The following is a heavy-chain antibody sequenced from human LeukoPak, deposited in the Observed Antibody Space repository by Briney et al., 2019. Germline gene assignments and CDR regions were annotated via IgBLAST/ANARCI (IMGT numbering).Heavy chain of an antibody. J-gene: IGHJ6*03. CDR3: ARVLFRGQWRHMDV. CDR2: INPSGGST. Sequence: ASVKVSCKASGYTFTSYYMHWVRQAPGQGLEWMGIINPSGGSTNYAQKLQGRVTMTTDTSTSTAYMELRSLRSDDTAVYYCARVLFRGQWRHMDVWGKGTTVTVSS. CDR1: GYTFTSYY. V-gene: IGHV1-46*01. D-gene: IGHD6-19*01.